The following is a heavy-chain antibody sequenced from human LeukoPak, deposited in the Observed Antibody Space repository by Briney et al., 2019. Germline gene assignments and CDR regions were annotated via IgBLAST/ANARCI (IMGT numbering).Heavy chain of an antibody. CDR3: ARVTAVTDY. CDR1: GGSFSGYY. D-gene: IGHD6-19*01. J-gene: IGHJ4*02. Sequence: SETLSLTCAVYGGSFSGYYWSWIRQPPGKGLEWIGEINHSGSTNYNPSLKSRVTILVDTSKNQFSLKLSSVTAADTAVYYCARVTAVTDYWGQGTLVTVSS. V-gene: IGHV4-34*01. CDR2: INHSGST.